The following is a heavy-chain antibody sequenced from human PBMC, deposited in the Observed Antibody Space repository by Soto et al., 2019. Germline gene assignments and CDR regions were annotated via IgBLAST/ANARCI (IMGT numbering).Heavy chain of an antibody. CDR1: GYTFNKYS. D-gene: IGHD6-19*01. V-gene: IGHV1-18*01. J-gene: IGHJ4*02. CDR2: ISDYNGDT. Sequence: QVKLVQSGAEVKKPGASVKVSCKASGYTFNKYSISWVRQAPGQGLEWMGWISDYNGDTNYAHQLQGRVTLTTDTFTNTAYMELRNLRADDTAMYYCARDHAGSGRFRFDSWGQGTLVTVSS. CDR3: ARDHAGSGRFRFDS.